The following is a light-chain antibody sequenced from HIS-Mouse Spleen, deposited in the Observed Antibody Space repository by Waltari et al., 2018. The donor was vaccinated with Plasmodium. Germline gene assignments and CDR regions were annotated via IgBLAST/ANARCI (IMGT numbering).Light chain of an antibody. J-gene: IGLJ3*02. CDR3: NSRDSSGNHQV. V-gene: IGLV3-19*01. CDR2: GKN. Sequence: SSELTQDPAVSVALGQTVRITCQGDSLRSYYASWYQQKPGQAPVLVLYGKNNRPSGIPDPFYGSSSGNEVSLSITGAQAGDEADYYCNSRDSSGNHQVFGGGTELTVL. CDR1: SLRSYY.